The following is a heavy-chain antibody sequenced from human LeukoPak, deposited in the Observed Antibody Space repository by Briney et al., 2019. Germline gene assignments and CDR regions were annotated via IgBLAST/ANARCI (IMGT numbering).Heavy chain of an antibody. CDR2: MYTGGST. V-gene: IGHV3-53*01. CDR1: GFTLSSYM. CDR3: ARAPFYYDSSGYPYFDG. D-gene: IGHD3-22*01. J-gene: IGHJ4*02. Sequence: GGSLRLSCVASGFTLSSYMMSWVRQAPGKGLEWVSVMYTGGSTYYADSVKGRFTISRDNSKNTLYLQMNSLRAEDTALYYCARAPFYYDSSGYPYFDGWGQGTLVTVSS.